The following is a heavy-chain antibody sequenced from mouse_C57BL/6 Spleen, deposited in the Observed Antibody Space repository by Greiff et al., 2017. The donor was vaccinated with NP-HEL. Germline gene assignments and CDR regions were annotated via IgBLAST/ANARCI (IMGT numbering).Heavy chain of an antibody. CDR3: ARSPLYERGFAY. CDR2: INPNNGGT. V-gene: IGHV1-26*01. J-gene: IGHJ3*01. CDR1: GYTFTDYY. Sequence: VQLQQSGPELVKPGASVKISCKASGYTFTDYYMNWVKQSHGKSLEWIGDINPNNGGTSYNQKFKGKATLTVDKSSSTAYMELRSLTSEDSAVYYCARSPLYERGFAYWGQGTLVTVSA. D-gene: IGHD2-3*01.